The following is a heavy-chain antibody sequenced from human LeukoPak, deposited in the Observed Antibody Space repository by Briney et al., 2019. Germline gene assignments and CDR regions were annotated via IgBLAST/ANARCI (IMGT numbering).Heavy chain of an antibody. V-gene: IGHV4-39*01. CDR1: GGSISSSSYY. J-gene: IGHJ4*02. Sequence: KTSETLSLTCTVSGGSISSSSYYWGWIRQTPGKGLEWIGSIYYSGSTFYSPSLKSRVTISVDTSKNQFSLELSSVTAADTAVYYCASLRERSYYARGFDYWGQGTLVTVSS. D-gene: IGHD1-26*01. CDR3: ASLRERSYYARGFDY. CDR2: IYYSGST.